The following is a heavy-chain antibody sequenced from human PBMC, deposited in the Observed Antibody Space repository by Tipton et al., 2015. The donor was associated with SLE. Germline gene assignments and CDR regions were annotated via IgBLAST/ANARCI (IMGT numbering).Heavy chain of an antibody. Sequence: SLRLSCAASGFTFSNYWMGWVRQAPGKGLEWVSGINWNGGSTGYGDSVKGRFTISRDNAEKSLYLQMNGLRAEDTALYYCARDLYPYGMEVWGQGTTVTVSS. D-gene: IGHD3-10*01. CDR1: GFTFSNYW. J-gene: IGHJ6*02. CDR3: ARDLYPYGMEV. CDR2: INWNGGST. V-gene: IGHV3-20*04.